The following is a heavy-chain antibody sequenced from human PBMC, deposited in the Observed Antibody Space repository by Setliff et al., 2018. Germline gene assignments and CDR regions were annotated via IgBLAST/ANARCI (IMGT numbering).Heavy chain of an antibody. J-gene: IGHJ5*02. Sequence: PGGSLRLSCAASGFALRTYAMSWVRQAPGKGLEWVSDIGGGDGTTYYADSVKGRFTISRDNSKNTLYLQMNSLRAEDTAVYYCAKLPSGYPYNWFDPWGQGTLVTAPQ. CDR2: IGGGDGTT. V-gene: IGHV3-23*01. D-gene: IGHD3-22*01. CDR1: GFALRTYA. CDR3: AKLPSGYPYNWFDP.